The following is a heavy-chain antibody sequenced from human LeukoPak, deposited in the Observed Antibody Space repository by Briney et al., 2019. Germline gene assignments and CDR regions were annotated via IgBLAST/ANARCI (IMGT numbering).Heavy chain of an antibody. CDR3: ARGLGPMSPSLDY. Sequence: SETLSLTCAVSGDSFSYNYWTWVRQPPGKGLEWIGDINHSGRVNYRPSLKSRVTISVDTSKSRFSLKLSAVTAADTAVYYCARGLGPMSPSLDYWGQGALVTVSS. V-gene: IGHV4-34*01. J-gene: IGHJ4*02. D-gene: IGHD3-22*01. CDR1: GDSFSYNY. CDR2: INHSGRV.